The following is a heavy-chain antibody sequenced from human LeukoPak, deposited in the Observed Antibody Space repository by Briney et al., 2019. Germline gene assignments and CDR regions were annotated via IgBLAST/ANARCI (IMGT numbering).Heavy chain of an antibody. Sequence: GGSLRLSCAASGFTFSSYNMNWVRRAPGKGLEWVSSINTAGGSIFYADSVKGRFTISRDNAKNSLYLQMNSLRAEDTAVYYCATSGTYRLDYWGQGSLVTVSS. D-gene: IGHD1-26*01. V-gene: IGHV3-48*01. CDR1: GFTFSSYN. CDR2: INTAGGSI. CDR3: ATSGTYRLDY. J-gene: IGHJ4*02.